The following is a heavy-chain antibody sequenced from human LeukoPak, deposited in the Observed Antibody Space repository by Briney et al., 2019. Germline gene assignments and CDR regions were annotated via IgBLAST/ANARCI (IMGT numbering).Heavy chain of an antibody. CDR1: GFTFSTYG. CDR2: IRYDAKQI. CDR3: AKDFGQVATIPFFDF. Sequence: PGGSLRLSCAASGFTFSTYGMHWVRQAPGKGLECVAFIRYDAKQIYYVDSVKGRFTISRDISKNTLYLQMNSLRAEDTAVYYCAKDFGQVATIPFFDFWGQGTLVTVSS. V-gene: IGHV3-30*02. D-gene: IGHD5-24*01. J-gene: IGHJ4*02.